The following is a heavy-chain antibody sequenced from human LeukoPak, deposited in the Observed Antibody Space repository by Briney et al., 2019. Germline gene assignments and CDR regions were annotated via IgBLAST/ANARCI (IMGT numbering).Heavy chain of an antibody. D-gene: IGHD4-17*01. Sequence: ASVKVSCKASGYTFTSYYMHWVRQAPGQGLEWMGIINPSGGSTSYAQKFQGRVTMTRDMSTSTVYMELSSLRSEDTAVYYCARGRTGDYGDYPQQWELLGWWFDPWGQGTLVTVSS. CDR3: ARGRTGDYGDYPQQWELLGWWFDP. J-gene: IGHJ5*02. V-gene: IGHV1-46*01. CDR2: INPSGGST. CDR1: GYTFTSYY.